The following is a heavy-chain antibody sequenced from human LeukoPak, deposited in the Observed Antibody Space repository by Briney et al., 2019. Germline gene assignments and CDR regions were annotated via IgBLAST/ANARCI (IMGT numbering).Heavy chain of an antibody. D-gene: IGHD2-8*01. CDR3: ARQGRGPRCLDP. V-gene: IGHV4-4*07. CDR1: GGSISSYY. J-gene: IGHJ5*02. Sequence: SETLSLTCNVSGGSISSYYWSWIRQPAGKGLEWIGRINTSGTSNYNPSLRSRVTMSVDTSKNQYSLNLTSVTAADTAVYYCARQGRGPRCLDPSVQGTLVTVSS. CDR2: INTSGTS.